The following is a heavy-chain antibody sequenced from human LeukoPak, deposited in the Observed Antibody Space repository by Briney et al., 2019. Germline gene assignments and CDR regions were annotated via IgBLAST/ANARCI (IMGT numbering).Heavy chain of an antibody. CDR2: ISSSSSSI. Sequence: GGSLRLSCAASGFSVNSNYMSWVRQAPGKGLEWVSYISSSSSSIYYADSVKGRFTISRDNAKNSLYLQMNSLRAEDTAVYYCARGYDSSGYYLVGPAFDIWGQGTMVTVSS. J-gene: IGHJ3*02. CDR3: ARGYDSSGYYLVGPAFDI. CDR1: GFSVNSNY. V-gene: IGHV3-48*01. D-gene: IGHD3-22*01.